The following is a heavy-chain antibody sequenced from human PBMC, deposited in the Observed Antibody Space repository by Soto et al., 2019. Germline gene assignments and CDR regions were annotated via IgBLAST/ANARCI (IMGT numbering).Heavy chain of an antibody. CDR1: GFTFSGYA. V-gene: IGHV3-23*01. CDR2: ISGSGGST. J-gene: IGHJ4*02. D-gene: IGHD1-1*01. Sequence: PGGSLRLCCAASGFTFSGYAMSWVRQAPGKGLEWVSAISGSGGSTYYADSVKGRFTISRDNSKNTLYLQMNSLRAEDTAVYYCAKGGNWNDLYRFDYWGQGPLVTVSS. CDR3: AKGGNWNDLYRFDY.